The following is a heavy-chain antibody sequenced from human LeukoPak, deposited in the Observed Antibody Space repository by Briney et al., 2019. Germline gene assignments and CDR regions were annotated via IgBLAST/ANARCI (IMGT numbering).Heavy chain of an antibody. D-gene: IGHD3-22*01. V-gene: IGHV4-38-2*02. CDR3: ARARGYYDSSGQHWFDP. Sequence: PSETLSLTCTVSGYSISSGYYWGWIRQPPGKGLEWIGSIYHSGSTYYNPSLKSRATISVDTSKNQFPLLLSSVTAAASAVYCCARARGYYDSSGQHWFDPWGQGTLVTVSS. CDR1: GYSISSGYY. CDR2: IYHSGST. J-gene: IGHJ5*02.